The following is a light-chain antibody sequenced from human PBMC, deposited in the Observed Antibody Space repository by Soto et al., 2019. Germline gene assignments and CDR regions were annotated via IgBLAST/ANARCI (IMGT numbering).Light chain of an antibody. CDR1: RSDVGTYNY. Sequence: QSALTQPPSVSGSPGQPVTISCTGTRSDVGTYNYVSWYQQHPGKAPKLMICDVSQRPSGVPDRFSGSKSGNTASLTISGLQAVVVVDYCCCSYSSGFTYYVFVPGTKVTVL. J-gene: IGLJ1*01. CDR2: DVS. CDR3: CSYSSGFTYYV. V-gene: IGLV2-11*01.